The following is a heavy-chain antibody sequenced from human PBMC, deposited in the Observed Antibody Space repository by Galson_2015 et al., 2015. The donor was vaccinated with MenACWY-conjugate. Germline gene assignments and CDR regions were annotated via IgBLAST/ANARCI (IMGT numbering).Heavy chain of an antibody. CDR1: GYSFTSYW. Sequence: QSGAEVKKPGESLRISCSGSGYSFTSYWISWVRQMPGKGLEWMGRIDPSDSYTHYSPSFQGHVTISVDISTRTAYLQWSSLRASDTAMYYCARTYFSGSGSYYYMDVWANGTTVTVSS. CDR3: ARTYFSGSGSYYYMDV. J-gene: IGHJ6*03. D-gene: IGHD3-10*01. CDR2: IDPSDSYT. V-gene: IGHV5-10-1*01.